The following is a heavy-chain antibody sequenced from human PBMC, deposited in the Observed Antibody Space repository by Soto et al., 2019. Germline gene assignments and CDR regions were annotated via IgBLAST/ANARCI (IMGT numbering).Heavy chain of an antibody. CDR2: IYHSGST. CDR3: ARVPTYYYGSWSYFSATKGDQSYGMHV. V-gene: IGHV4-4*02. D-gene: IGHD3-10*01. Sequence: PSETLSHTCAVSGGSISSSNCWSWVRQPPGKGLEWIGEIYHSGSTNYNPSLKSRVTISVDKSKNQFSLKLSSVTAADTAVYYCARVPTYYYGSWSYFSATKGDQSYGMHVWGQVTAVP. CDR1: GGSISSSNC. J-gene: IGHJ6*02.